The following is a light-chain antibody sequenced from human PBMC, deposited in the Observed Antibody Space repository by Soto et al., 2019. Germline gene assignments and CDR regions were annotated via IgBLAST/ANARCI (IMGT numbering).Light chain of an antibody. CDR3: AAWDDSLSGWV. Sequence: QLVLTQPPSASGTPGQRVTISCSGSNSNIGRNTVNWYQQLPGTAPKVLIYGNNQRPSGVPDRFSGSKSGTSASLAISGLQSEDEADYYCAAWDDSLSGWVFGGGTKLTVL. CDR2: GNN. V-gene: IGLV1-44*01. CDR1: NSNIGRNT. J-gene: IGLJ3*02.